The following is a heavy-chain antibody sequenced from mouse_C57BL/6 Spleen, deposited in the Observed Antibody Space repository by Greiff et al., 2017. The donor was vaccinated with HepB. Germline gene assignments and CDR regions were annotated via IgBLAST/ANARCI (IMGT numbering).Heavy chain of an antibody. CDR2: INPNNGGT. Sequence: EVMLVESGPELVKPGASVKIPCKASGYTFTDYNMDWVKQSHGKSLEWIGDINPNNGGTIYNQKFKGKATLTVDKSSSTAYMELRSLTSEDTAVYYCARRGTLLSWYFDVWGTGTTVTVSS. CDR1: GYTFTDYN. D-gene: IGHD2-1*01. J-gene: IGHJ1*03. V-gene: IGHV1-18*01. CDR3: ARRGTLLSWYFDV.